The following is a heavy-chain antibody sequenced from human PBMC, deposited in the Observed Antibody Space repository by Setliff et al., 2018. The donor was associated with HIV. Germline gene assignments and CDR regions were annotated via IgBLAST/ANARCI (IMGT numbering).Heavy chain of an antibody. V-gene: IGHV1-8*02. D-gene: IGHD3-9*01. Sequence: GASVKVSCKASGYTFTSYDIHWVRQATGQGLEWMGWMNPNSGNTGYAQRFQGRVTMTRDTSVSTAYLELSNLRSEDTAVYYCATQPGYYDILTGYPKGWFDPWGQGTLVTVSS. CDR1: GYTFTSYD. J-gene: IGHJ5*02. CDR3: ATQPGYYDILTGYPKGWFDP. CDR2: MNPNSGNT.